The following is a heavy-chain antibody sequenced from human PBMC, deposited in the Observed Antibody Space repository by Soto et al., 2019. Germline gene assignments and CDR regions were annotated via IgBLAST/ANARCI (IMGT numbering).Heavy chain of an antibody. J-gene: IGHJ4*02. D-gene: IGHD4-17*01. CDR3: ARGTTTVTTFDY. V-gene: IGHV4-30-2*01. CDR1: GGSIRSGGDA. Sequence: SETLSLTCAVSGGSIRSGGDAWSWIRQRPGKGLGCIVYIGRSGSTCYNPSLKGRVTVSGDRSNKELSVNLSSVTAAYTAVYYCARGTTTVTTFDYWGQGTLVTVS. CDR2: IGRSGST.